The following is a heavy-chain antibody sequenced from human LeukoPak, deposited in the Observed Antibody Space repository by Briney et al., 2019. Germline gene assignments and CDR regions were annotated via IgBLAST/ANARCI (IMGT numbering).Heavy chain of an antibody. CDR3: VRERRELPLYDALDV. J-gene: IGHJ3*01. Sequence: SGGSLSLSCAASGFTFRSYDMYWVRQATGKGLEWVSAIGTIGDTYYPDSVKGRFTISRDDAKNSLYLQMNSLRAGDTAVYYCVRERRELPLYDALDVWGQGTMVTVSS. V-gene: IGHV3-13*01. CDR2: IGTIGDT. D-gene: IGHD3-3*01. CDR1: GFTFRSYD.